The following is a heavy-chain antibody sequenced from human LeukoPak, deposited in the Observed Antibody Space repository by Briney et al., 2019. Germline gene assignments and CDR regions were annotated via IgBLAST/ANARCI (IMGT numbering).Heavy chain of an antibody. CDR1: GFTFSSYA. V-gene: IGHV3-30-3*01. Sequence: GGSLRLSCAASGFTFSSYAMHWVRQAPGKGLEWVAVISYDGSNKYYADTVKGRFTISRDNSRNTLYLQMNTLRAEDTAVYYCAKGRSSYSGLDHWGQGTLVTVSS. CDR2: ISYDGSNK. D-gene: IGHD2-15*01. CDR3: AKGRSSYSGLDH. J-gene: IGHJ4*02.